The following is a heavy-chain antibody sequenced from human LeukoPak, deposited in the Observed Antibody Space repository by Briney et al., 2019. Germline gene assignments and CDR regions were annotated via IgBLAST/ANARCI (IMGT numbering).Heavy chain of an antibody. CDR1: GGSISSGSYY. D-gene: IGHD5-24*01. Sequence: KSSETLSLTCTVSGGSISSGSYYWSWLRQPAGKGLEWIGRIYTSGSTNYNPSLKSRVTISVDTSKNQFSLKLSSVTAADTAVYYCAREVPGDGYDYWGQGTLVTVSS. J-gene: IGHJ4*02. V-gene: IGHV4-61*02. CDR3: AREVPGDGYDY. CDR2: IYTSGST.